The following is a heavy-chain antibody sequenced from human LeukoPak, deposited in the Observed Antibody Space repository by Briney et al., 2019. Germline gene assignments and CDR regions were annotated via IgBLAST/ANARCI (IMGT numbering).Heavy chain of an antibody. CDR2: ISYDGSNK. CDR1: GFTFSSYG. CDR3: VGYSSSFDY. V-gene: IGHV3-30*03. J-gene: IGHJ4*02. D-gene: IGHD3-22*01. Sequence: QPGGSLRLSCAASGFTFSSYGMHWVRQAPGKGLEWVAVISYDGSNKYYADSVKGRFTISRDNSKNTLYLQMNSLRAEDTAVYYCVGYSSSFDYWGQGTLVTVSS.